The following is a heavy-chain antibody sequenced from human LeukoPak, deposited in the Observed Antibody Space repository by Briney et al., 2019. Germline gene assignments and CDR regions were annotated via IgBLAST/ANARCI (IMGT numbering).Heavy chain of an antibody. CDR3: ARTRRYGNYYYYMDV. V-gene: IGHV1-69*05. CDR1: GGTFSSYA. Sequence: SVKVSCKASGGTFSSYAISWVRQAPGQGLEWRGGIIPIFGTANYAQKFQGRVTITTDESTSTAYMELSSLRSEDTAVYYCARTRRYGNYYYYMDVWGKGTTVTVSS. J-gene: IGHJ6*03. CDR2: IIPIFGTA. D-gene: IGHD5-18*01.